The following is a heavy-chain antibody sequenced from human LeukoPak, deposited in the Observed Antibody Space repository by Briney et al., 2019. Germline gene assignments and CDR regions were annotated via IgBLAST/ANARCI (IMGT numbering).Heavy chain of an antibody. CDR1: GGSITTNY. CDR3: ARMSSSWLTVDH. D-gene: IGHD6-13*01. J-gene: IGHJ4*02. V-gene: IGHV4-59*08. Sequence: SETLSLTCTVSGGSITTNYWSWIRQPPGKGLEWIGYIYYTGSTNYNPSLTSRVTISVDTSKNQFSLKLSSVTAADTAIYYCARMSSSWLTVDHLGQGTLVTVSS. CDR2: IYYTGST.